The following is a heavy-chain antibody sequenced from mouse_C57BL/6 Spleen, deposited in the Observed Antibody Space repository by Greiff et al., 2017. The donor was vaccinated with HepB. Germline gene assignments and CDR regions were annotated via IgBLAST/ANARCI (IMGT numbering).Heavy chain of an antibody. CDR3: ARRGLRQGPWFAY. Sequence: QVQLQQPGAELVMPGASVKLSYKASGYTFTSYWMHWVKQRPGQGLEWIGEIDPSDSYTNYNQKFKGKSTLTVDKSSSTAYMQLSSLTSEDSAVYYCARRGLRQGPWFAYWGQGTLVTVSA. CDR2: IDPSDSYT. CDR1: GYTFTSYW. J-gene: IGHJ3*01. V-gene: IGHV1-69*01. D-gene: IGHD2-4*01.